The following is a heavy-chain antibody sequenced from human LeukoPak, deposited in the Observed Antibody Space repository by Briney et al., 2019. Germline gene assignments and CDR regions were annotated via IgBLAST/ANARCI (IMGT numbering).Heavy chain of an antibody. CDR2: ISYDGSNK. CDR3: VKISGSYYSDYFDY. J-gene: IGHJ4*02. V-gene: IGHV3-30*18. D-gene: IGHD1-26*01. Sequence: SCKASGYTFTGYYMHWVRQAPGKGLEWVAVISYDGSNKFYADSVKGRFTISRDNSKNTLYLQMNSLRVDDTAVYHCVKISGSYYSDYFDYWGQGTLVTVSS. CDR1: GYTFTGYY.